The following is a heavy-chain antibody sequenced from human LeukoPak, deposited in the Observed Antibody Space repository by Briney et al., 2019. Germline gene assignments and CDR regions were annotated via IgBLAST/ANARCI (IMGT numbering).Heavy chain of an antibody. Sequence: GGSLRLSCAASGFTVSSNYMSWVRQAPGKGLEWVSVIYGGVNTVYADSVQGRFTISRDNSKNTLYLQMSSLRAEDTAVYYCAKSPKPEFLFDYWGKGTLVTVPS. D-gene: IGHD2-21*01. V-gene: IGHV3-66*01. CDR3: AKSPKPEFLFDY. J-gene: IGHJ4*02. CDR2: IYGGVNT. CDR1: GFTVSSNY.